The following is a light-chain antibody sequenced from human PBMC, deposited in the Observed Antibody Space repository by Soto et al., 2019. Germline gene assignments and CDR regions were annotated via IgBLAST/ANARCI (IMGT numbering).Light chain of an antibody. CDR3: QKYNSAPLT. CDR1: QDIGVY. Sequence: DIQMTQSPSSLSASLGDRVTITCRASQDIGVYLAWFQQKPGNVPKLLIYAASTLQSGVPSRFSGSGSGTDSTLTISSLQPEDVATYYCQKYNSAPLTFGGGTKVELK. CDR2: AAS. V-gene: IGKV1-27*01. J-gene: IGKJ4*01.